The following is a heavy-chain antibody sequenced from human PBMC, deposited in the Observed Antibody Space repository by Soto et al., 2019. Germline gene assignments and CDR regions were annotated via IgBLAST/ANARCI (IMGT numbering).Heavy chain of an antibody. D-gene: IGHD6-13*01. J-gene: IGHJ6*02. CDR3: ARDGPYSKSGVQEAPRSYYYYGMDV. Sequence: PGGSLRLSCAASGFTFSDYYMSWIRQAPGKGLEWVSYISSRSSTIFYADSVKGRFTISRDNVKNSLYLQMNSLRAEDTAVYYCARDGPYSKSGVQEAPRSYYYYGMDVWGQGTTVTVSS. CDR1: GFTFSDYY. V-gene: IGHV3-11*01. CDR2: ISSRSSTI.